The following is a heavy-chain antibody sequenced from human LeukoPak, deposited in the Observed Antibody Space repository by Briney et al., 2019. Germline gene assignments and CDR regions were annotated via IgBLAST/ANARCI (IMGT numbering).Heavy chain of an antibody. Sequence: GASVKVSCKTSGYTFTRYAMNWVRQAPGQGLEWMGWINTNTGNPTYAPGFTGRFVFSLDTSVSTAYLQISSLKAEDTAVYYCASSYCSGGHCYPQQTVYYFDFWGQGTLVTVS. CDR3: ASSYCSGGHCYPQQTVYYFDF. CDR2: INTNTGNP. J-gene: IGHJ4*02. CDR1: GYTFTRYA. V-gene: IGHV7-4-1*02. D-gene: IGHD2-15*01.